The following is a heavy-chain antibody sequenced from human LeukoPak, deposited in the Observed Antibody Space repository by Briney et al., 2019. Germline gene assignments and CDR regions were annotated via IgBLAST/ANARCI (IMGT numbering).Heavy chain of an antibody. V-gene: IGHV3-30*02. CDR1: GFTFSSYG. J-gene: IGHJ4*02. CDR2: IRYDGSNK. Sequence: PGGSLGLSCAASGFTFSSYGMHWVRQAPGKGLEWVAFIRYDGSNKYYADSVKGRFTISRDNTKNTLYLQMNSLRAEDTAVYYCAKAEAQSIAVAGLWGQGTLVTVSS. D-gene: IGHD6-19*01. CDR3: AKAEAQSIAVAGL.